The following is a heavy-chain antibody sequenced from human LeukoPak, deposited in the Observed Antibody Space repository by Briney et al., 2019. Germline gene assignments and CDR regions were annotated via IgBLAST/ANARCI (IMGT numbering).Heavy chain of an antibody. V-gene: IGHV3-23*01. J-gene: IGHJ4*02. CDR1: GFTFSSYA. CDR2: VIGSVVST. D-gene: IGHD5-12*01. CDR3: AKGGYDFIEVGYFDS. Sequence: PGGSLRLSCAASGFTFSSYAMSWVRQSPGKGLEWVSTVIGSVVSTFYADSVKGRFTISRDNSKNTLYLQMNSLRADDTAVYYCAKGGYDFIEVGYFDSWGQGTLVTVSS.